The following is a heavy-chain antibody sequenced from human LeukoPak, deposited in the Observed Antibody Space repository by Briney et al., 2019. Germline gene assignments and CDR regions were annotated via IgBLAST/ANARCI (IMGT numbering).Heavy chain of an antibody. V-gene: IGHV4-59*01. CDR2: IYYSGTT. CDR3: ARGVYIAAAQYAY. Sequence: KPSETLSLTCTVSGGSIGTYSWNWIRQPPGKGLEWIGYIYYSGTTNYNPSLKSRVTISADTSKNQFSLKLSSVTAADTAVYYCARGVYIAAAQYAYWGQGTLVTVSS. D-gene: IGHD6-13*01. J-gene: IGHJ4*02. CDR1: GGSIGTYS.